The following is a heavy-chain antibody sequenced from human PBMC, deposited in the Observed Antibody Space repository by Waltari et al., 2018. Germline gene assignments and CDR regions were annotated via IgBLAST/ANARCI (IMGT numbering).Heavy chain of an antibody. J-gene: IGHJ3*02. D-gene: IGHD1-1*01. CDR3: ASTLHLDGWLDGFDI. CDR1: GVSVSDNY. CDR2: LSSDRHP. Sequence: EEQLVESGGGVIQIGGSLRLSCEGCGVSVSDNYMNWVRQGPGKGLSCVSTLSSDRHPFYAVSVKGRFATSRGSSRDTVYFEMNSLRPDDTAVYYCASTLHLDGWLDGFDIWGQGTVVTVSS. V-gene: IGHV3-53*01.